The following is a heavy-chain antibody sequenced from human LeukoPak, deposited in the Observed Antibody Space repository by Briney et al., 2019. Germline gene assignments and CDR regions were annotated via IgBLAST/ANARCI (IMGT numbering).Heavy chain of an antibody. J-gene: IGHJ5*02. D-gene: IGHD6-13*01. Sequence: GGSLRLSCAASGFTFSSYAMSWVRQAPGKGLEWVSAISGSGGSTYYADSVKGRFTISRDNSKNTLYLQVNSLRAEDTAVYYCANEKTYSSSFDPWGQGTLVTVSP. CDR2: ISGSGGST. V-gene: IGHV3-23*01. CDR3: ANEKTYSSSFDP. CDR1: GFTFSSYA.